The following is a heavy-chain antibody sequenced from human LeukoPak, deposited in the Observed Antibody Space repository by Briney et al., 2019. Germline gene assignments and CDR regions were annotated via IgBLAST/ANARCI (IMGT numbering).Heavy chain of an antibody. CDR3: ARETRGSYYPEYFQH. CDR2: IYYSGST. CDR1: GGSISSRSDY. J-gene: IGHJ1*01. V-gene: IGHV4-39*07. Sequence: SETLSLTCTVSGGSISSRSDYWGWIRQPPGKGLEWIGSIYYSGSTYYNPSLKSRVTISVDTSKNQFSLKLSSVTAADTAVYYCARETRGSYYPEYFQHWGQGTLVTVSS. D-gene: IGHD1-26*01.